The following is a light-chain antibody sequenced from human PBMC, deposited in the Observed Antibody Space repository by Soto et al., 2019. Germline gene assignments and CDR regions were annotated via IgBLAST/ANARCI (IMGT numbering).Light chain of an antibody. V-gene: IGLV1-40*01. CDR2: GNT. J-gene: IGLJ3*02. CDR3: QSFDSNLSGSL. CDR1: SSNIGAGYG. Sequence: QSVLTQPPSVSGAPGQRVTISCTGSSSNIGAGYGVHWYQQLPGTSPKLLIYGNTNRPSGVPDRFSGSKSGTSAPLAISGLQAEDEADYYCQSFDSNLSGSLFGGGTKLTVL.